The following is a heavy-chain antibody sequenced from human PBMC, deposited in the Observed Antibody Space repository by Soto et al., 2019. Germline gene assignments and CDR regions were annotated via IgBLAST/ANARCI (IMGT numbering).Heavy chain of an antibody. CDR3: ASKTYESKGTFDY. CDR1: GGSISTSQW. D-gene: IGHD3-22*01. V-gene: IGHV4-4*02. J-gene: IGHJ4*02. Sequence: QVQLQESGPGLVKPSGTLSLTCTVSGGSISTSQWWSWLRQPPGKGLEWIGEIYHSGSSNYNTSLQRRVXRSXDXYQNQFSLKLNAVADADTAVYYCASKTYESKGTFDYWGQGTLVTVSS. CDR2: IYHSGSS.